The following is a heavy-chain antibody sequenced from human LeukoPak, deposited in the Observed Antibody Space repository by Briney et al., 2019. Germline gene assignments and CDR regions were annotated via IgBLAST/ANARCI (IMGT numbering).Heavy chain of an antibody. V-gene: IGHV1-46*01. Sequence: EASVKVSCKASGYTFTSYYMHWVRQAPGQGLEWMGIINPSGGSTSYAQKFQGRVTMTRDTSTSTVYMELSRLRSDDTAVYYCARSPYYYDSSGYYGYWGQGTLVTVSS. CDR3: ARSPYYYDSSGYYGY. CDR1: GYTFTSYY. CDR2: INPSGGST. J-gene: IGHJ4*02. D-gene: IGHD3-22*01.